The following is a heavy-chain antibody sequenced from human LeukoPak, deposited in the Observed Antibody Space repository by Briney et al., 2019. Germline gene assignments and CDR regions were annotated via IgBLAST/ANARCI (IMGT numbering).Heavy chain of an antibody. J-gene: IGHJ3*02. V-gene: IGHV3-21*01. CDR2: ISSSSSYI. CDR3: ARDPPSGIVAFDI. D-gene: IGHD1-26*01. CDR1: GFTFSDYT. Sequence: PGGSLRLSCAASGFTFSDYTMNWVRQAPGKGLEWVSSISSSSSYIYYADSVKGRFTISRDNAKNSLYLQMNSLRAEDTAVYYCARDPPSGIVAFDIWGQGTMVTVSS.